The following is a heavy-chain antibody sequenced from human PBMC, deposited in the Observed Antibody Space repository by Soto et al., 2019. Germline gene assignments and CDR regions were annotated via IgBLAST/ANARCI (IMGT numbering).Heavy chain of an antibody. CDR1: GGSISSGDYY. J-gene: IGHJ4*02. CDR2: IYYSGST. D-gene: IGHD3-22*01. Sequence: KPSETLSLTCTVSGGSISSGDYYWSWIRQPPGKGLEWIGYIYYSGSTYYNPSLKSRVTISVDTSKNQFSLKLSSVTAADPAVYYCARAPYYYVSSGYYLDYWGQGTLVTVSS. V-gene: IGHV4-30-4*01. CDR3: ARAPYYYVSSGYYLDY.